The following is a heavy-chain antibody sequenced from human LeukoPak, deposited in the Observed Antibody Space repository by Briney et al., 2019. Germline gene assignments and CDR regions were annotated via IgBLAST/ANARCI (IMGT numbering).Heavy chain of an antibody. CDR1: GGSISGYY. D-gene: IGHD1-26*01. V-gene: IGHV4-4*07. CDR2: IYSSGST. Sequence: SEALCLTCTVSGGSISGYYWSWIRQPAGKGLEWIGRIYSSGSTNDNPSLRSRVTMSVDTSKIQFSLRLSSVTAADTAVYYCARAIVGEPRGAFDIWGQGTMVTVSS. CDR3: ARAIVGEPRGAFDI. J-gene: IGHJ3*02.